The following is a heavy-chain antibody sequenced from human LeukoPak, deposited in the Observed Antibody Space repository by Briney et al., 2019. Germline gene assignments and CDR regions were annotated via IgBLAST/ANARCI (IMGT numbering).Heavy chain of an antibody. CDR1: GGSISSSNYY. J-gene: IGHJ5*02. Sequence: PSGTLSLTCTVSGGSISSSNYYWAWIRQTPGKGLEWIGNIYYRGTTYYNASLRSRVTISVDTSKNQFSLILTSVTAADTALYYCARRSAVTTESIGAFDPWGQGILVAVSS. CDR2: IYYRGTT. D-gene: IGHD4-17*01. CDR3: ARRSAVTTESIGAFDP. V-gene: IGHV4-39*01.